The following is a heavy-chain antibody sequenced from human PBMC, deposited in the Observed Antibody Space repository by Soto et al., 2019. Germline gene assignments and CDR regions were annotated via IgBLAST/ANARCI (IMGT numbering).Heavy chain of an antibody. CDR1: GGSISSGDYY. D-gene: IGHD3-10*01. Sequence: SETLSLTCTVSGGSISSGDYYWSWIRQPPGKGLEWIGNIYYSGSTYYNPSLKSRVTISIDTSKNQFSLKLSSVTAADTAVYYCASRKSSPYFDYWGQGTLVTVSS. J-gene: IGHJ4*02. CDR2: IYYSGST. CDR3: ASRKSSPYFDY. V-gene: IGHV4-30-4*01.